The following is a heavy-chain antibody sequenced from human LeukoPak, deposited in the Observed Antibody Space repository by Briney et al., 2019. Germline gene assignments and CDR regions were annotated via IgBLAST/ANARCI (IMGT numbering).Heavy chain of an antibody. J-gene: IGHJ4*02. CDR1: GFTFDDYA. Sequence: GGSLRLSCAASGFTFDDYAMHWVRQAPGKGLEWVSGISWNSGSIGYADSVKGRFTISRDNAKNSLYLQMNSLRAEDTALYYCAKGYYYDSSGHYYFDYWGQGTLVTVSS. D-gene: IGHD3-22*01. V-gene: IGHV3-9*01. CDR3: AKGYYYDSSGHYYFDY. CDR2: ISWNSGSI.